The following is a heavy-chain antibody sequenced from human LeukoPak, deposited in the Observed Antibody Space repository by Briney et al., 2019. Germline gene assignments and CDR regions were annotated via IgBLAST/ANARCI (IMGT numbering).Heavy chain of an antibody. V-gene: IGHV3-23*01. CDR1: GFTFSSYG. D-gene: IGHD3-22*01. J-gene: IGHJ1*01. Sequence: GGTLRLSCAASGFTFSSYGMSWVRQAPGKGLEWVSAISGSGGSTYYADSVKGRFTMSRDNSKNTLYLQMNSLRAEDTAVYYCAKAGYYYDSSGYWSEYFQHWGQGTLVTVSS. CDR2: ISGSGGST. CDR3: AKAGYYYDSSGYWSEYFQH.